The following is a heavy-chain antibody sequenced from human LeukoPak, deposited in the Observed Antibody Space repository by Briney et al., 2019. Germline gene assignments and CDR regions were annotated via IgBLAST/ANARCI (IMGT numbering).Heavy chain of an antibody. CDR2: INSDGSHT. Sequence: GGSLRLSCTASEVTFNKYWMHWVRQAPGKGLVWASRINSDGSHTDYADSVKGRFTISRNNAKNTLDLQMNSLRADDTAVYYCASHSTFVGGATESIDFWSQGTLVTVSS. D-gene: IGHD1-26*01. J-gene: IGHJ4*02. V-gene: IGHV3-74*01. CDR3: ASHSTFVGGATESIDF. CDR1: EVTFNKYW.